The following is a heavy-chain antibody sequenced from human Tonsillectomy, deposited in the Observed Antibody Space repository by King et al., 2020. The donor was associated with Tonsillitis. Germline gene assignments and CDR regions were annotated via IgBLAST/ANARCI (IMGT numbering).Heavy chain of an antibody. D-gene: IGHD2-2*01. CDR3: ARLAPGGPTAAWLSWFDP. J-gene: IGHJ5*02. CDR1: GYSFTSHW. V-gene: IGHV5-10-1*01. CDR2: IDPSDSHS. Sequence: QLVQSGAEVKKPGESLRISCKAFGYSFTSHWIIWVRQMPGKGLEWMGDIDPSDSHSNYSPSFQGHVTISADTSINTAYLHWTSLKTSDTAMYYGARLAPGGPTAAWLSWFDPWGQGTLVTVSS.